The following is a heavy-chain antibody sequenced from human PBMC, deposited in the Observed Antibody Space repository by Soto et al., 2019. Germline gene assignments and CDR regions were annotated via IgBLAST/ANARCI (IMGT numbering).Heavy chain of an antibody. V-gene: IGHV4-34*01. J-gene: IGHJ4*02. Sequence: QVQLQQWGAGLVKPSETLSLSCAVYGQSFSGHSWAWIRQPPGKGLEWIGEISESGSTYYNPSLKSRVTISTETSNNQFSLKVNSVTAAETAAYFCARGAGIVALPGELEDVNYDFWGKGTLVNVSS. D-gene: IGHD1-1*01. CDR2: ISESGST. CDR3: ARGAGIVALPGELEDVNYDF. CDR1: GQSFSGHS.